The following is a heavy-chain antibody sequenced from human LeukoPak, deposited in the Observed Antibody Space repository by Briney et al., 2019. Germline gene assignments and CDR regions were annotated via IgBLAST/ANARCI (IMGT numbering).Heavy chain of an antibody. CDR2: IYHSGST. CDR1: GGSISSYY. Sequence: SETLSLTCTVSGGSISSYYGGWIRQPPGKGLEWIGSIYHSGSTYYNPSLKSRVTISVDTSKNQFSLKLSSVTAADTAVYYCAKESPFHDSVIVIESWGQGTLVTVSS. J-gene: IGHJ4*02. V-gene: IGHV4-38-2*02. CDR3: AKESPFHDSVIVIES. D-gene: IGHD3-22*01.